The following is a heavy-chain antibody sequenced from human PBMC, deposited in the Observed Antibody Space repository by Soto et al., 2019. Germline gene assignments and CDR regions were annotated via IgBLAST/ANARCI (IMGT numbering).Heavy chain of an antibody. CDR2: ICSSGGST. D-gene: IGHD3-9*01. V-gene: IGHV3-23*01. J-gene: IGHJ4*02. Sequence: EVQLLESGGGLVQPGGSLRLSCAASGFTFSSYAMSWVRQAPGKGLEWVSAICSSGGSTYYADSVKGRFTISRDNSKNTLYLQMNSLRAEDTAVYYCANPGTDYDILTGNFDYWGQGTLVTVSS. CDR3: ANPGTDYDILTGNFDY. CDR1: GFTFSSYA.